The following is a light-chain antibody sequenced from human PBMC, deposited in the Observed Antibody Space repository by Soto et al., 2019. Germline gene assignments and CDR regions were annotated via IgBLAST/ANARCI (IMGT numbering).Light chain of an antibody. Sequence: QSALTQPASVSWSPGQSITISCTGTSSDVGGYNYVSWYQQHPGKAPKLMIYEVSNRPSGVSNRFSGSKSGNTASLTISGLQAEDEADYYCSSYTSSSTLCVFGTGTKLTVL. CDR1: SSDVGGYNY. CDR3: SSYTSSSTLCV. CDR2: EVS. V-gene: IGLV2-14*01. J-gene: IGLJ1*01.